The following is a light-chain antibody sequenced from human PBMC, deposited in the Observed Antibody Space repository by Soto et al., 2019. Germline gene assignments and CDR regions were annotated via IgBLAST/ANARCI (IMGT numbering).Light chain of an antibody. Sequence: DIQMTQSPSTLPASVGDRVTITCRASQTISSWFAWYQQKPGKAPDLLIYDASRLAGGVPVRFSGSASGTDFTLTIRNMQREDFATYYCLQTYNLPRTFGQGTKVDIK. CDR2: DAS. CDR3: LQTYNLPRT. V-gene: IGKV1-5*01. J-gene: IGKJ1*01. CDR1: QTISSW.